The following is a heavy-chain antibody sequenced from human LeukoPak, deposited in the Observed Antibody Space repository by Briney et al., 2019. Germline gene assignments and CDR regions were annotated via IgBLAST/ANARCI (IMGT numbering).Heavy chain of an antibody. Sequence: ASVKVSCKASGYTFTGYYMHWVRQAPGQGLEWMGWINPNSGGTNYAQKFQGRVTMTRDTSMSTAYMELSRLRSDDTAVYYCARDWVVVVPAAAVVDAFDIWGQGTMVTVSS. D-gene: IGHD2-2*01. J-gene: IGHJ3*02. CDR1: GYTFTGYY. V-gene: IGHV1-2*02. CDR2: INPNSGGT. CDR3: ARDWVVVVPAAAVVDAFDI.